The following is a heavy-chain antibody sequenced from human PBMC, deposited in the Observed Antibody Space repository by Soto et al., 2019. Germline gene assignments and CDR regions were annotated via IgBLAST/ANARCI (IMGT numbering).Heavy chain of an antibody. V-gene: IGHV3-9*01. CDR3: AKDISSGWFEFFDS. D-gene: IGHD3-22*01. J-gene: IGHJ4*02. CDR2: ISWNSGSA. Sequence: VQLMESGGGLVQPGTSLRLSCAASGFNFDDYAMHWVRQAPGKGLEWVSGISWNSGSADYADSVKGRFTISRNNAKNYLYLQMNSVGPEDTAFYFCAKDISSGWFEFFDSWGQGTLDTVSS. CDR1: GFNFDDYA.